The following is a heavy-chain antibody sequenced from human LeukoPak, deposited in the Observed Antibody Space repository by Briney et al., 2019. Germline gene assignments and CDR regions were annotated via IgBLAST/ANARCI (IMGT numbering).Heavy chain of an antibody. J-gene: IGHJ6*02. D-gene: IGHD5-18*01. V-gene: IGHV3-48*04. CDR1: GFTFSSYS. CDR2: ISSTGSTI. CDR3: VRGPGYSYGAYYCYGMDV. Sequence: AGSLRLSCAASGFTFSSYSMNWVRQAPGKGLEWVSYISSTGSTIYYADSVKGRFTISRDNAKNSLNLEMNSLRGEDTAVYYCVRGPGYSYGAYYCYGMDVWGQGTTVTVSS.